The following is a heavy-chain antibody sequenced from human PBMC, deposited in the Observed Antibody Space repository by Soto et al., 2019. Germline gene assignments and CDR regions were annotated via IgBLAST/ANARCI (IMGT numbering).Heavy chain of an antibody. CDR1: GGSFSGYY. CDR3: ATTRGIAIRGSFDN. Sequence: SETLSLTCAVYGGSFSGYYWSWIRQPPGKGLEWIGEINHSGSTNYNPSLKSRVTISVDTSKNQFSLKLSSVTAADTATYYCATTRGIAIRGSFDNWGQGTPVPVAS. V-gene: IGHV4-34*01. CDR2: INHSGST. D-gene: IGHD6-13*01. J-gene: IGHJ1*01.